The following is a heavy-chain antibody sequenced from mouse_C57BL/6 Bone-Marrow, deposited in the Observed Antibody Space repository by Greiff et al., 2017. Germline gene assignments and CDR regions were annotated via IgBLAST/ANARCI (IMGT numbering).Heavy chain of an antibody. CDR1: GYTFTSYW. CDR3: ARHYSSNYWYFDV. CDR2: IYPGSGST. V-gene: IGHV1-55*01. Sequence: QVQLQQPGAELVKPGASVKMSCKASGYTFTSYWITWVKQRPGQGLEWIGDIYPGSGSTNYNEKFKSKATLTVDTSSSTAYKQLRRLTSEDSAVYYCARHYSSNYWYFDVWGTGTTVNVSS. D-gene: IGHD2-5*01. J-gene: IGHJ1*03.